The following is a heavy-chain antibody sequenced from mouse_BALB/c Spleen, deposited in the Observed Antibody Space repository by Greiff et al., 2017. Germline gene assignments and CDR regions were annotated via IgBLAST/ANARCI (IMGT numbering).Heavy chain of an antibody. CDR2: ISDGGSYT. J-gene: IGHJ2*01. Sequence: EVMLVESGGGLVKPGGSLKLSCAASGFTFSDYYMYWVRQTPEKRLEWVATISDGGSYTYYPDSVKWRFTISRDTAKNNLYLQMSSLKSEDTAMYYCARGRGYIDYWGQGTTLTVSS. CDR3: ARGRGYIDY. V-gene: IGHV5-4*02. CDR1: GFTFSDYY.